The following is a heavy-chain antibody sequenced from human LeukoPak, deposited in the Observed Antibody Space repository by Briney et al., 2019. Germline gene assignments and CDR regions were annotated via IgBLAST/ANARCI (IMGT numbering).Heavy chain of an antibody. V-gene: IGHV3-7*01. J-gene: IGHJ4*02. CDR2: IKQDGSEK. D-gene: IGHD3-10*01. CDR3: AREAGLLLWFGELSHDFDY. CDR1: GFTFSSYW. Sequence: GGSLRLSCAASGFTFSSYWMSWVRQAPGKGLEWVANIKQDGSEKYYVDSVKGRFTISRDNAKNSLCLQMNSLRAEDTAVYYCAREAGLLLWFGELSHDFDYWGQGTLVTVSS.